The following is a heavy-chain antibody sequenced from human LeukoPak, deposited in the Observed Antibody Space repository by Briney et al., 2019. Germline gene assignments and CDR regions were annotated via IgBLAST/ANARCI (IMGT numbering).Heavy chain of an antibody. CDR3: ARHDPAMVLDAFDI. J-gene: IGHJ3*02. CDR2: IYPRDSDT. V-gene: IGHV5-51*01. Sequence: GESLKISLKGSGYSFTSYWNGWVRPVPGKGLEWMGIIYPRDSDTRYSPYFQGQVTVSADKSISTANLQWSSLKAPDTAMYYAARHDPAMVLDAFDIWGQGTMVTVSS. D-gene: IGHD5-18*01. CDR1: GYSFTSYW.